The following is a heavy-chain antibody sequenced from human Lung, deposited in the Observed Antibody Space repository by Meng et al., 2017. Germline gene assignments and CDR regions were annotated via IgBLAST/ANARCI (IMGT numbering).Heavy chain of an antibody. D-gene: IGHD4-11*01. Sequence: QVPLPQGGAGLFQPSETLSLTCVVSGGAFSDYYWSWIRQPPGKGLEWIGEINHSGSTNYNPSLESRATISVDTSQNNLSLKLSSVTAADSAVYYCARGPTTMAHDFDYWGQGTLVTVSS. CDR1: GGAFSDYY. V-gene: IGHV4-34*01. CDR3: ARGPTTMAHDFDY. CDR2: INHSGST. J-gene: IGHJ4*02.